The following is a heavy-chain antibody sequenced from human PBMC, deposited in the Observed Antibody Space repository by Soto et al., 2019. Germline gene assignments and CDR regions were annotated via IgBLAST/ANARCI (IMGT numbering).Heavy chain of an antibody. J-gene: IGHJ3*02. D-gene: IGHD2-15*01. Sequence: GSLRLSCAASGFTFSSYWMSWVRQAPGKGLEWVANIKQDGSEKYYVDSVKGRFTISRDNAKNSLYLQMNSLRAEDTAVYYCTSGGVVVAATSLLIWGQGTMVPVSS. V-gene: IGHV3-7*05. CDR3: TSGGVVVAATSLLI. CDR1: GFTFSSYW. CDR2: IKQDGSEK.